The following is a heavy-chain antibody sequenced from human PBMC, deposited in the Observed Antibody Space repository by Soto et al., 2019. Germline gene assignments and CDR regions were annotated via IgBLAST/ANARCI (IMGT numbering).Heavy chain of an antibody. V-gene: IGHV3-9*01. D-gene: IGHD3-16*01. CDR1: GFSFDGYA. CDR3: AIDNGYDVYGGMDV. J-gene: IGHJ6*04. Sequence: EVQLVESGGGLAQPGRALRLSCAASGFSFDGYAMHWVRQTPGKGLEWVSGITWNSVIIGYADSVKGRFTISRDNCKNAIYLQMNSLRAEDTVLYYCAIDNGYDVYGGMDVWGEGPTVTVSS. CDR2: ITWNSVII.